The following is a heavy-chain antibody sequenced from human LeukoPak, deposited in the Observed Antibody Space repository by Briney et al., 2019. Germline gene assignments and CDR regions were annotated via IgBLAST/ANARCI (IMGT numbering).Heavy chain of an antibody. J-gene: IGHJ4*02. CDR2: ISAYNGNT. CDR1: GYTFTSYG. CDR3: ARDGTGYSSGWLDY. V-gene: IGHV1-18*01. D-gene: IGHD6-19*01. Sequence: ASVKVSCKASGYTFTSYGISWVRQAPGQGLEWMGWISAYNGNTNYAQKLQGRVTMTTDTSTSTAYRELRSLRSDDTAVYYCARDGTGYSSGWLDYWGQGTLVTVSS.